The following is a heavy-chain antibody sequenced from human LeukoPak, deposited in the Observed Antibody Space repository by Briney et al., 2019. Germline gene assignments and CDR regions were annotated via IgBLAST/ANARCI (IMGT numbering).Heavy chain of an antibody. Sequence: GSSLRLSCAASGFTFSSYAMSWVRQAPGKGLEWVSTISDSGYYTYYADSVKGRFTISRDNSKNTLHLQMNSLRGEDTAVYYCARGNWNYPFDYWGQGTLVTVSS. D-gene: IGHD1-7*01. CDR2: ISDSGYYT. V-gene: IGHV3-23*01. CDR1: GFTFSSYA. J-gene: IGHJ4*02. CDR3: ARGNWNYPFDY.